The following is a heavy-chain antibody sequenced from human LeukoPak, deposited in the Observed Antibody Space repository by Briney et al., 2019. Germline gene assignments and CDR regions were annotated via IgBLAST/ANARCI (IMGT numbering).Heavy chain of an antibody. Sequence: SETLSLTCAVSGGSFSNFYWSWIRQPPGKGLEWIGYIYNSVNTNYNPSLRSRVTISVDTSKNEISLTLISVTAADTAVYYCAIVVRGWYNDLFVPWGQGTLVTVSS. CDR1: GGSFSNFY. CDR3: AIVVRGWYNDLFVP. CDR2: IYNSVNT. D-gene: IGHD6-19*01. V-gene: IGHV4-59*13. J-gene: IGHJ5*02.